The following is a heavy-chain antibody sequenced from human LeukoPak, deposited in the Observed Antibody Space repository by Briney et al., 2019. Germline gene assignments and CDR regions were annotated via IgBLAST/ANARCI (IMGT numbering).Heavy chain of an antibody. Sequence: SETLSLTCTASGGSISSYYWSWIRQPPGKGLEWIRYIYYSGSANYNPSLKSRVTISVDTSKNQFSLKLSSVTAADTAVYYCARDFGYYYDSSGYYYDSGNWFDPWGQGTLVTVSS. CDR1: GGSISSYY. J-gene: IGHJ5*02. V-gene: IGHV4-59*01. CDR2: IYYSGSA. D-gene: IGHD3-22*01. CDR3: ARDFGYYYDSSGYYYDSGNWFDP.